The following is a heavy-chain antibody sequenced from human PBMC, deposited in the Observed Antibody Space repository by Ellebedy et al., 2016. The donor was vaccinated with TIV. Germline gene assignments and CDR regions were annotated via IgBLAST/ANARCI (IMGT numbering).Heavy chain of an antibody. J-gene: IGHJ5*02. CDR3: ARDWCSGGSCYDWFDP. D-gene: IGHD2-15*01. Sequence: ASVKVSCKASGGTFSSYAISWVRQAPGQGLEWMGGIIPIFGTANYAQKFQGRVTMTRDTSTSTVYMELSSLRSEDTAVYYCARDWCSGGSCYDWFDPWGQGTLVTVSS. V-gene: IGHV1-69*05. CDR2: IIPIFGTA. CDR1: GGTFSSYA.